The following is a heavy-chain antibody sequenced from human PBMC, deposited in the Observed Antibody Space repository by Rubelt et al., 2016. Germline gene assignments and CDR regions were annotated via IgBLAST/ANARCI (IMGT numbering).Heavy chain of an antibody. CDR3: ATSGGNGGDFDY. CDR1: GGSFSGYY. Sequence: QVQLQQWGAGLLKPSETLSLTCAVYGGSFSGYYWSWIRQPPGKGLEWIGYMYYSGSTNYNPSLKSRVTNSMDTSKNQFVLKRGSVTAADTAVYYCATSGGNGGDFDYWGQGTLVTVSS. D-gene: IGHD4-23*01. V-gene: IGHV4-34*11. J-gene: IGHJ4*02. CDR2: MYYSGST.